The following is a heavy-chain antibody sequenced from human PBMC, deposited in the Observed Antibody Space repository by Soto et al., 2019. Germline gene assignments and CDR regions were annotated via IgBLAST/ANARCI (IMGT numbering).Heavy chain of an antibody. D-gene: IGHD3-16*01. V-gene: IGHV1-46*01. CDR2: INPTGGTV. CDR1: RYTFTKFH. J-gene: IGHJ4*02. Sequence: QVRLVQSGAEVKKPGASVKISCETSRYTFTKFHLHWVRQAPGQGLEWMGRINPTGGTVNYAQHFQGRVTVTTDTSTSTVHMELSSLRFEDTAVYYCVTEGDPRLYAATVFDYWGQGTLLSVSS. CDR3: VTEGDPRLYAATVFDY.